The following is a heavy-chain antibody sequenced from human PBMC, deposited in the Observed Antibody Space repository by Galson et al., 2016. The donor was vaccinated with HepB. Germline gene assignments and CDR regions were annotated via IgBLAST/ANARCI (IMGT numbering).Heavy chain of an antibody. V-gene: IGHV3-30*03. J-gene: IGHJ2*01. D-gene: IGHD3-10*01. CDR3: ARVGYNYGSGSYYNGDDWYFDL. Sequence: SLRLSCAASGFTFSSYGMHWVRQAPGKGLEWVAVISYDGSNKYYADSVKGRFTISRDNSKNTLYLQMNSLRAEDTAVYYCARVGYNYGSGSYYNGDDWYFDLWGRGTLVIVSS. CDR2: ISYDGSNK. CDR1: GFTFSSYG.